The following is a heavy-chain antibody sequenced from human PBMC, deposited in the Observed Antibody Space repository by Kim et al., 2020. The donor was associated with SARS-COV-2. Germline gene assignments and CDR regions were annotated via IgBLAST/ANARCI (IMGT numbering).Heavy chain of an antibody. Sequence: TKYAERFKGRATMTRDTSISTVYMELSRLKSDDTAVYYCARGANTLSAFDLWGQGTMVTVSS. V-gene: IGHV1-2*02. CDR2: T. CDR3: ARGANTLSAFDL. J-gene: IGHJ3*01.